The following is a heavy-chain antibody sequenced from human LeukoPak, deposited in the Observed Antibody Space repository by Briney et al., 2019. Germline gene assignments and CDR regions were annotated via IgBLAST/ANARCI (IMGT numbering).Heavy chain of an antibody. D-gene: IGHD4-23*01. CDR2: IDRDGSRI. J-gene: IGHJ4*02. CDR1: GFTFSSYW. CDR3: VRGNDYGGPHY. V-gene: IGHV3-74*01. Sequence: AGGSLRLSCAVSGFTFSSYWMHWVRQAPGKGLVWASRIDRDGSRINYADSVKGRFTISRDNGKNTLFLQMNSLRAEDAAVYYCVRGNDYGGPHYWSQGTLVTVSS.